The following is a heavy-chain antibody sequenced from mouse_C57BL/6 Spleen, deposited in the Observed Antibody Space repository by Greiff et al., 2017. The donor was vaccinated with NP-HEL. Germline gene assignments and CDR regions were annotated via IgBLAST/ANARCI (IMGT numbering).Heavy chain of an antibody. CDR1: GFSLSTFGMG. J-gene: IGHJ4*01. CDR2: IWWDDDK. D-gene: IGHD1-1*01. CDR3: ARAPIYYYGSSYEDYYAMDY. Sequence: QVTLKESGPGILQPSQTLSLTCSFSGFSLSTFGMGVGWIRQPSGKGLEWLAHIWWDDDKYYNPALKSRLTISKDTSKNQVFLKIANVDTADTATYYCARAPIYYYGSSYEDYYAMDYWGQGTSVTVSS. V-gene: IGHV8-8*01.